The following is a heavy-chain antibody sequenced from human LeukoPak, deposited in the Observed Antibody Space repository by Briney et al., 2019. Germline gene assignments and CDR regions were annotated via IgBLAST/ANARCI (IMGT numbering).Heavy chain of an antibody. J-gene: IGHJ6*03. Sequence: SETLSLTCTVSGGSLRSYKWKWIRQPPGKGLEWIGYVSETGSTNYNSSLENRVTLSLDTSKSQISLNLRSATVADTAVYYCARQDALGKFPPPYYMDVWGKGTTVIVS. CDR1: GGSLRSYK. V-gene: IGHV4-59*08. CDR3: ARQDALGKFPPPYYMDV. D-gene: IGHD1-26*01. CDR2: VSETGST.